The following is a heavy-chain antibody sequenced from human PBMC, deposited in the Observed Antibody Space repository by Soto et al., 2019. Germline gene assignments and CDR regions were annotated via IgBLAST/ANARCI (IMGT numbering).Heavy chain of an antibody. Sequence: QVQLVQSGAEVKKPGASVKVSCKASGYTFTSYGISWVRQAPGQGLEWMGWISAYNGNTNYAQKLQGRVTMTTDTXRGTAYMELRSLRSDDTAVYYCASGWFGEFVYYFDYWGQGTLVTVSS. CDR3: ASGWFGEFVYYFDY. V-gene: IGHV1-18*01. D-gene: IGHD3-10*01. CDR2: ISAYNGNT. J-gene: IGHJ4*02. CDR1: GYTFTSYG.